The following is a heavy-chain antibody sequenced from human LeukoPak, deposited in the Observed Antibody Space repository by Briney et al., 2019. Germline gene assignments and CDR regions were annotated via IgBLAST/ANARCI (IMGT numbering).Heavy chain of an antibody. CDR2: IYYSGNT. D-gene: IGHD5-24*01. Sequence: SETLSLTCTVSSGSISSSSYYRGWIRQPPGKGLEWIGTIYYSGNTYYNPSLKSRVTISVDTSKNQFSLKLSSVTAADTAVYYCARVTAGVRWLHQAGGPRYFDYWGQGTLVTVSS. J-gene: IGHJ4*02. CDR3: ARVTAGVRWLHQAGGPRYFDY. CDR1: SGSISSSSYY. V-gene: IGHV4-39*07.